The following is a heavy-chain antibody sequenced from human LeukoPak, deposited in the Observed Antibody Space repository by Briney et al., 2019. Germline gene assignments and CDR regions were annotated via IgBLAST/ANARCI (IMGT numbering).Heavy chain of an antibody. J-gene: IGHJ4*02. D-gene: IGHD3-3*01. Sequence: ASVKVSCKASGYTFTSYAMNWVQQAPGQGLEWMGWINTNTGNPTYAQGFTGRFVFSLDTSVSTAYLRISSLKAEDTAVYYCARSYYHFWSDYQYPGDYWGQGTLVTVSS. CDR3: ARSYYHFWSDYQYPGDY. CDR2: INTNTGNP. CDR1: GYTFTSYA. V-gene: IGHV7-4-1*02.